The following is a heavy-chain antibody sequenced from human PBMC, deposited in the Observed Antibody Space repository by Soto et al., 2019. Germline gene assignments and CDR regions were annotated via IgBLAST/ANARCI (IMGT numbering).Heavy chain of an antibody. V-gene: IGHV3-21*01. CDR2: ISSSSSYI. CDR1: GFTFSSYS. CDR3: ARVGATIFGVVSYGGYFDL. D-gene: IGHD3-3*01. J-gene: IGHJ2*01. Sequence: EVQLVESGGGLVKPGGSLRLSCAASGFTFSSYSMNWVRQAPGKGLEWVSSISSSSSYIYYADSVKGRFTISRDNAKNSLYLQMNSLRSEDTAVYYCARVGATIFGVVSYGGYFDLWGRGTLVTVSS.